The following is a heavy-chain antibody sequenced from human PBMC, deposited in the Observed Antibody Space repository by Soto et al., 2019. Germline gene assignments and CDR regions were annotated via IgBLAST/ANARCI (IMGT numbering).Heavy chain of an antibody. J-gene: IGHJ4*02. CDR3: ARDLTTATGAFDY. D-gene: IGHD6-13*01. Sequence: EVQLVESGGGLVKPGGSLRLSCAASGFSLRSYSMNWVRQAPGKGLEWVSSISSSSNNIYYADSVKGRFTISRDNAKNSLFLQVNSLSDEDTAVYFCARDLTTATGAFDYWGQGTLVTVSS. CDR1: GFSLRSYS. V-gene: IGHV3-21*01. CDR2: ISSSSNNI.